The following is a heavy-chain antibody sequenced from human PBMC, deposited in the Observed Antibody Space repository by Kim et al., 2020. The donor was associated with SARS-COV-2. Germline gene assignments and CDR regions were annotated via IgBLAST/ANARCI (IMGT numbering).Heavy chain of an antibody. CDR2: IRESGGGGTT. CDR3: AKGLKLEVRTIFDL. J-gene: IGHJ4*02. Sequence: GGSLRLSCAASGFSFRTFALTWVRQAPGKGLEWVSTIRESGGGGTTYYADSVKGRFTISRDDSKSTLYLQMNSLRAEDTALYYCAKGLKLEVRTIFDLWGQGTLVTVSS. CDR1: GFSFRTFA. D-gene: IGHD1-7*01. V-gene: IGHV3-23*01.